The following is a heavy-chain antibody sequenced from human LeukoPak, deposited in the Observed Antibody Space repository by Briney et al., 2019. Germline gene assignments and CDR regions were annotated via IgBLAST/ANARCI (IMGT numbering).Heavy chain of an antibody. CDR2: INPNSGGT. CDR3: RVVVTSLGNIDY. V-gene: IGHV1-2*02. D-gene: IGHD3-22*01. CDR1: GYTFTGYY. J-gene: IGHJ4*02. Sequence: ASVKVSCKASGYTFTGYYMHWVRQAPGQGLEWMGWINPNSGGTNYAQKFQGRVTMTRDTSISTAYMELSRLRSDDTAVYYCRVVVTSLGNIDYWGQGTLVTVSS.